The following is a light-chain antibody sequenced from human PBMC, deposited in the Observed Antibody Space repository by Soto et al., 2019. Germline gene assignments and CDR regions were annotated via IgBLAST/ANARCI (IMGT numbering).Light chain of an antibody. CDR2: AAS. V-gene: IGKV3-20*01. CDR1: QSVTSTF. J-gene: IGKJ2*01. Sequence: EIVLTQSPGTLSLSPGEIATLSCRASQSVTSTFLAWYQQKPGQAPRLLIYAASSRAIGVPDRFSGSGSGTDFTLTISRLEPEDYAVYYCQQYGSSSYTFGQGTKLEVK. CDR3: QQYGSSSYT.